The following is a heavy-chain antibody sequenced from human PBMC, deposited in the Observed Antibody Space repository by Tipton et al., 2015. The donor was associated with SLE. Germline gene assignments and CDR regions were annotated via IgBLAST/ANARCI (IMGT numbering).Heavy chain of an antibody. D-gene: IGHD1-7*01. V-gene: IGHV4-39*07. CDR2: IYYRGNT. J-gene: IGHJ3*01. CDR1: GDSISSNNYY. Sequence: TLSLTCTVSGDSISSNNYYWGWIRQPPGKGLEWIASIYYRGNTHYHSSLKSRLTMSVDTSKNQFSLKLSSMAAADTAVYYCARDNLQLRGFDVWGQGTVVTVSS. CDR3: ARDNLQLRGFDV.